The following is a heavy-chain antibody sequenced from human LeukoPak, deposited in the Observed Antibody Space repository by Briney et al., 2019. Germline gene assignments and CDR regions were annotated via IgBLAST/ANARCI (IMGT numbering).Heavy chain of an antibody. CDR2: INHSGST. D-gene: IGHD2-8*01. J-gene: IGHJ6*03. CDR3: ARRRMYGTGGYYMDV. CDR1: GGSFSGYY. V-gene: IGHV4-34*01. Sequence: SETLSLTCAVYGGSFSGYYWSWIRQPPGKGLEWIGEINHSGSTNYNPSLKSRVTISVDTSKNQFSLKLSSVTAADTAVYYCARRRMYGTGGYYMDVWRKGTTVTVSS.